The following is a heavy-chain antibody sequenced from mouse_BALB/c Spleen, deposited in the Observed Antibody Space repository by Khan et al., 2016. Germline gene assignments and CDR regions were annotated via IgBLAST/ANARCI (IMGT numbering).Heavy chain of an antibody. CDR3: ARVRWLLPVAY. J-gene: IGHJ3*01. CDR1: GYSITSGYY. V-gene: IGHV3-6*02. D-gene: IGHD2-3*01. CDR2: ISYDGNN. Sequence: EVQLQESGPGLVKPSQSLSLTCSVTGYSITSGYYWNWIRQFPGNKLEWMGYISYDGNNNYNPSLKNRISITRDTSKNQFFLKLNSVTTEDTATYYCARVRWLLPVAYWGQGTLVTVSA.